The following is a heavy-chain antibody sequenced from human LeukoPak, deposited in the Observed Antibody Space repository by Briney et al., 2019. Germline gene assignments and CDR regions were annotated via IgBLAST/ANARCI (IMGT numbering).Heavy chain of an antibody. D-gene: IGHD4-23*01. J-gene: IGHJ4*02. CDR3: ARDLNSDGDY. CDR2: IKQDGSEK. Sequence: GASLRLSCAASGFTFSSYSMSWVRQAPGKGLEWVANIKQDGSEKYYVDSVKGRFTISRDNAKNSLYLQMNSLRAEDTAVYYCARDLNSDGDYWGQGTLVTVSS. V-gene: IGHV3-7*01. CDR1: GFTFSSYS.